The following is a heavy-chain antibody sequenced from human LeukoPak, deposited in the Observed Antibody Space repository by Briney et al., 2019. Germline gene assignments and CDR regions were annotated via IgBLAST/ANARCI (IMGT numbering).Heavy chain of an antibody. V-gene: IGHV1-2*02. J-gene: IGHJ6*03. CDR1: GYTLTGYY. CDR3: ARSEQFPYYMDV. Sequence: ASVKVSCKASGYTLTGYYMHWVRQAPGQGLEWMGWIYRNSGGTNYAQKFQGRVTMTRDTSISTAYMELSRLRSDDTAVYYCARSEQFPYYMDVWGKGTTVTVSS. CDR2: IYRNSGGT. D-gene: IGHD6-19*01.